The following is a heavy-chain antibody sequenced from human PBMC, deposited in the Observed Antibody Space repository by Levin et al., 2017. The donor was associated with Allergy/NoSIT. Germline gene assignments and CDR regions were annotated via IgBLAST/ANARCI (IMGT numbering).Heavy chain of an antibody. CDR3: AGFGQQLIPGGNSHFED. D-gene: IGHD6-13*01. V-gene: IGHV4-59*11. J-gene: IGHJ4*02. CDR2: ISDRGTT. CDR1: GDSITSHH. Sequence: SETLSLTCTVSGDSITSHHWSWIRQPPGKGLEWIGYISDRGTTKYNSSLKSRVTISVDTSKTALSLQLTSVTAADTAVYYCAGFGQQLIPGGNSHFEDWGRGTLVTVSS.